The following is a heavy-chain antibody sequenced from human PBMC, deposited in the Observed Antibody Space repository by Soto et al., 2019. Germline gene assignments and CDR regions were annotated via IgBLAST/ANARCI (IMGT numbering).Heavy chain of an antibody. J-gene: IGHJ4*02. CDR1: GYTLTELS. CDR3: ATPDPLLLWFGELSLDY. D-gene: IGHD3-10*01. V-gene: IGHV1-24*01. CDR2: FDPEDGET. Sequence: GASVKVSCKFSGYTLTELSMHCVRQAPGKGLEWMGGFDPEDGETIYAQKFQGRVTMTEDTSTDTAYMELSSLRSEDTAVYYCATPDPLLLWFGELSLDYWGQGTLVTVSS.